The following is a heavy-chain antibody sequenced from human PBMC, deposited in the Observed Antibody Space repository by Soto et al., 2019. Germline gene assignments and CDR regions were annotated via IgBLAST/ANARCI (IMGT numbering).Heavy chain of an antibody. CDR1: GGSFSGYY. Sequence: LSETLSLTCAVYGGSFSGYYWSWIRQPPGKGLEWIGEINHSGSTNYNPSLKSRVTISVDTSKNQFSLKLSSVTAADTAVYYCARGRLRFLEWAPRAFDIWGQGTMVTVSS. CDR2: INHSGST. CDR3: ARGRLRFLEWAPRAFDI. J-gene: IGHJ3*02. D-gene: IGHD3-3*01. V-gene: IGHV4-34*01.